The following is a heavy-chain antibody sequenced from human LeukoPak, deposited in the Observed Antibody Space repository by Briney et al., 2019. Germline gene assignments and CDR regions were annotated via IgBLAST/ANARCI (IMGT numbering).Heavy chain of an antibody. J-gene: IGHJ4*02. D-gene: IGHD3-22*01. CDR3: ARDSTDSSGYSAYYFDY. CDR2: ISTSSSYI. CDR1: GFTFSTYG. V-gene: IGHV3-21*01. Sequence: GGSLRLSCAASGFTFSTYGMTWVRQAPGKGLEWVSSISTSSSYIYYADSVKGRFTISRDNAKNSLYLQMNSLRAEDTAVYYCARDSTDSSGYSAYYFDYWGQGTLVTVSS.